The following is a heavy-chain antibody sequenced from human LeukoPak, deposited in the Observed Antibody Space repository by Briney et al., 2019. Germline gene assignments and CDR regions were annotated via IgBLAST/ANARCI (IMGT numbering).Heavy chain of an antibody. CDR3: ARDGAFPTPTNYYFDY. CDR1: GFTFSSYS. Sequence: GGSLRLSCAASGFTFSSYSMNWVRQAPGKGLEWVSSISSSSSYIYYADSVKGRFTISRDNAKNSLYLQMNSLRPEDTAVYYCARDGAFPTPTNYYFDYWGQGTLVTVSS. V-gene: IGHV3-21*01. CDR2: ISSSSSYI. J-gene: IGHJ4*02. D-gene: IGHD3-3*02.